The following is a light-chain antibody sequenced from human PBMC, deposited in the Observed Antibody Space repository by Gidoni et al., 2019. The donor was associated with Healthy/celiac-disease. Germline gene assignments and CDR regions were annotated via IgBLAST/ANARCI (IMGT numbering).Light chain of an antibody. J-gene: IGLJ2*01. Sequence: HSALTQPASVSGSPGQSITISCTGTSSDVGGYNYVSWYQQHPGKAPKLMIYEVSNRPSGVSNRFSGSKSGNTASLTISGLQAEDEADYYCSSYTSSSTLGVFGGGTKLTVL. CDR2: EVS. CDR1: SSDVGGYNY. V-gene: IGLV2-14*01. CDR3: SSYTSSSTLGV.